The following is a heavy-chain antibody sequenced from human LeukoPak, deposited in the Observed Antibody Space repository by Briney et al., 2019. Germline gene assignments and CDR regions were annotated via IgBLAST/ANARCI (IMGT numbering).Heavy chain of an antibody. CDR3: ARTLDSGYDYQNYFDY. J-gene: IGHJ4*02. CDR2: IYYSGST. D-gene: IGHD5-12*01. Sequence: PSETLSLTCTVSGGSISSSSYYWGWIRQPPGKGLECIGGIYYSGSTYYNPSLKSRVTISVDTSKNQFSLKLNSVTAADTAVYYCARTLDSGYDYQNYFDYWGQGTLVTVSS. CDR1: GGSISSSSYY. V-gene: IGHV4-39*07.